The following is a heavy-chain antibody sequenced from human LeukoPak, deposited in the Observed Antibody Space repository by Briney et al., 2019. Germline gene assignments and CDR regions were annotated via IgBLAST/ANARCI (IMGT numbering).Heavy chain of an antibody. V-gene: IGHV3-30-3*01. Sequence: GGSLRLSCAASGFTFSSYAMHWVRQAPGKGLEWVAVISYDGSNKYYADSVKGRFTISRDNSKNTLYLQMNSLRAEDTAVYYCARGGGYYDILTGYYYWGQGTLVTVSS. CDR1: GFTFSSYA. D-gene: IGHD3-9*01. CDR3: ARGGGYYDILTGYYY. J-gene: IGHJ4*02. CDR2: ISYDGSNK.